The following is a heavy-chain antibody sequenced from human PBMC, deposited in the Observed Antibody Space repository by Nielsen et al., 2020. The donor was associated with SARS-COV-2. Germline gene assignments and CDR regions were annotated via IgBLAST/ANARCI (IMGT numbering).Heavy chain of an antibody. J-gene: IGHJ4*02. CDR3: AREWEDYDSSGFDY. CDR1: GFTFTAYW. V-gene: IGHV3-74*01. CDR2: INFDGTGT. Sequence: GESLKISCTASGFTFTAYWMHWVRQAPGKGLTWVSHINFDGTGTSYADSVKGRFTISRDNAKNTVYLQMNSLRAEDTAVYYCAREWEDYDSSGFDYWGQGTLVTVSS. D-gene: IGHD3-22*01.